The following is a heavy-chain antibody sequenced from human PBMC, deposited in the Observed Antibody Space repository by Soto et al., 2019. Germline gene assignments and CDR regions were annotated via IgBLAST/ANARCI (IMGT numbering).Heavy chain of an antibody. CDR3: ARRAVVPATVGYYYGMDV. CDR2: IDPSDSYT. J-gene: IGHJ6*02. V-gene: IGHV5-10-1*01. D-gene: IGHD2-2*01. Sequence: GESLKISCKGPGYSFTSYWISWVRQMPGKGLEWMGRIDPSDSYTNYSPSFQGHVTISADKSISTAYLQWSSLKASDTAMYYCARRAVVPATVGYYYGMDVWGQGTTVTVSS. CDR1: GYSFTSYW.